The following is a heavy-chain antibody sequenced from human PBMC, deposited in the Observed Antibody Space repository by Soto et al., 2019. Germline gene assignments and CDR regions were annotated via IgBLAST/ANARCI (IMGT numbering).Heavy chain of an antibody. CDR2: INHSGST. CDR3: ARRRSGVRGVSFDY. V-gene: IGHV4-34*01. D-gene: IGHD3-10*01. CDR1: GGSFSGYY. J-gene: IGHJ4*02. Sequence: QVQLQQWGAGLLKPSETLSLTCAVYGGSFSGYYWSWIRQPPGKGLEWIGEINHSGSTNYNPSLKSRVTISVDTSKSQFSLKLSSVTAADTAVYYCARRRSGVRGVSFDYWGQGTLVTVSS.